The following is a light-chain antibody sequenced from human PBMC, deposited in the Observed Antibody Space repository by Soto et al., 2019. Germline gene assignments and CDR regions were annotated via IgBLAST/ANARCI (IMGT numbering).Light chain of an antibody. CDR2: DAS. J-gene: IGKJ4*01. CDR3: QQYNDWPPLT. CDR1: QSVRTN. Sequence: IVMTQSPATLSVSPGDRATLSCRASQSVRTNLACYQLTPGQTPRLLIYDASTRATGVPARFSGTGSGTDFTLTISSLQSDDFAVYYCQQYNDWPPLTFGGGTKVEIK. V-gene: IGKV3-15*01.